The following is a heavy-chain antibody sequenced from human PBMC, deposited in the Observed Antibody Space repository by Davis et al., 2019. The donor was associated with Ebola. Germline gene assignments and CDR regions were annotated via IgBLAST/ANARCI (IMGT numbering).Heavy chain of an antibody. CDR3: VRFGRGAY. J-gene: IGHJ4*02. CDR2: IYDSGRT. Sequence: PSETLSLTCTVSGASISSHYWNWIRQPPGKGLEWVGIIYDSGRTHHNPSLKSRVSISADTSKNQFSLNLRSVTAADTAVYYCVRFGRGAYWGQGTLVTVSS. V-gene: IGHV4-59*11. D-gene: IGHD3-16*01. CDR1: GASISSHY.